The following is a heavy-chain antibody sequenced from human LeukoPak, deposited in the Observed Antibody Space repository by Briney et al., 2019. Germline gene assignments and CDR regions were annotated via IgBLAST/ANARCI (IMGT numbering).Heavy chain of an antibody. J-gene: IGHJ5*02. V-gene: IGHV4-59*08. CDR3: AALDTQFDP. Sequence: SETLSLTCAVSGGSISTYHWSWIRQPPGKGLEWIGYVSYSGSTHHNPSLKSRVTISVDTPKSQFSLKLSSVTAADPAVYYCAALDTQFDPWGQGTLVTVSS. CDR1: GGSISTYH. CDR2: VSYSGST.